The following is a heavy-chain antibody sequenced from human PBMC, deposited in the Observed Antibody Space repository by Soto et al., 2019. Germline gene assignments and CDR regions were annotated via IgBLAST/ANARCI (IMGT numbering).Heavy chain of an antibody. D-gene: IGHD6-13*01. CDR2: IYYSGST. Sequence: SETLSLTCTVSGGSISSGDYYWSWIRQPPGEGLEWIGYIYYSGSTYYNPSLKSRVTISVDTSKNQFSLKLSSVTAADTAVYYCARGYSISWYYFDYWGQGTLVTVSS. CDR3: ARGYSISWYYFDY. J-gene: IGHJ4*02. CDR1: GGSISSGDYY. V-gene: IGHV4-30-4*01.